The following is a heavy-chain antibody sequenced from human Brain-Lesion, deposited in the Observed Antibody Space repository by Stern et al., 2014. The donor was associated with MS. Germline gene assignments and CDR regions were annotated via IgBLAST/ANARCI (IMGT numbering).Heavy chain of an antibody. CDR3: AGEEDIRYCSGGSCTGNWFDP. CDR2: IYYSGNT. D-gene: IGHD2-15*01. CDR1: GGSVSSTSYA. Sequence: VQLEESGPGLVKPSETLSLTCTVAGGSVSSTSYAWAWIRQPPGKGLEWIGTIYYSGNTYYSPSLKSRLTISQTPPKNRFPLRRGSVTAADTAVYYCAGEEDIRYCSGGSCTGNWFDPWGQGTLVTVSS. J-gene: IGHJ5*02. V-gene: IGHV4-39*01.